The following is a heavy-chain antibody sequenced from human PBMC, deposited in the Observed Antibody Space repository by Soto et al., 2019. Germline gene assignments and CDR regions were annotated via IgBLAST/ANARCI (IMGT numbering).Heavy chain of an antibody. D-gene: IGHD1-26*01. Sequence: SETLSLTCAVSGGSTSSGGYSWSWIRQPPGKGLEWIGYIYHSGSTYYNPSLKSRVTISVDRSKNQFSLKLSSVTAADTAVYYCARAGVVGATALDYWVQGTLVTVSS. V-gene: IGHV4-30-2*01. CDR2: IYHSGST. CDR1: GGSTSSGGYS. J-gene: IGHJ4*02. CDR3: ARAGVVGATALDY.